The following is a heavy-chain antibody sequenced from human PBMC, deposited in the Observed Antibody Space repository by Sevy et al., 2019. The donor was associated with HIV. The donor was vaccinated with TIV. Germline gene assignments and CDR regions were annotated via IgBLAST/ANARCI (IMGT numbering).Heavy chain of an antibody. CDR3: AKEGDYVRGPLNRATDP. V-gene: IGHV3-23*01. CDR1: GFTFSSYA. CDR2: ISGSGGST. Sequence: GGSLRLSCAASGFTFSSYAMSWVRQAPWKGLEWVSAISGSGGSTYYADSVKGRFTISRDNSKNTLYLQMNSLRAEDTAVYYCAKEGDYVRGPLNRATDPWGQGTLVTVSS. J-gene: IGHJ5*02. D-gene: IGHD4-17*01.